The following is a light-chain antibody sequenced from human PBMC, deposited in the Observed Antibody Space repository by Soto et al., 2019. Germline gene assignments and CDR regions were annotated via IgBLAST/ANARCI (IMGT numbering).Light chain of an antibody. J-gene: IGKJ1*01. Sequence: ETVMTQSPGTLSVSPGERATLSCRASQSVDNNLAWYYQEPGRAPKLLIYGVSTRAIGVPGRFSGSGSGTEFTLTISSLESEDFAVYYCMQYDHWPRTFGQGTKV. CDR1: QSVDNN. CDR3: MQYDHWPRT. V-gene: IGKV3-15*01. CDR2: GVS.